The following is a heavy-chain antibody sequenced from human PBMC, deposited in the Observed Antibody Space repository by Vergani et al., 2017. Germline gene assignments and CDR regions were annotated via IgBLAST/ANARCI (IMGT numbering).Heavy chain of an antibody. CDR2: IRSDESRR. Sequence: VQLLESGGGSAQPGESLRLSCAASGFTFSTYAMTWVRQAPGKGLEWVASIRSDESRRYYGDSMEGPFTISRDNSKNTLYLQMKSLRPEDTAVYYCAKEGGGYCSGGTCYPEYWGQGTLVIVSS. CDR3: AKEGGGYCSGGTCYPEY. J-gene: IGHJ4*02. D-gene: IGHD2-15*01. V-gene: IGHV3-30*02. CDR1: GFTFSTYA.